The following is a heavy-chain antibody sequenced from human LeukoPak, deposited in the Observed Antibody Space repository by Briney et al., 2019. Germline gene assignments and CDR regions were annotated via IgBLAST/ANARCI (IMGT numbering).Heavy chain of an antibody. CDR2: INPSGGST. V-gene: IGHV1-46*01. J-gene: IGHJ2*01. D-gene: IGHD3-9*01. CDR3: ARDVYRHYDILTGYYNGWYFDL. CDR1: GYIFTSYF. Sequence: ASVKVSCKASGYIFTSYFMHWVRQAPGQGLEWMGLINPSGGSTRYAQKFQGRVTMTRDTSISTAYMELSRLRSDDTAVYYCARDVYRHYDILTGYYNGWYFDLWGRGTLVTVSS.